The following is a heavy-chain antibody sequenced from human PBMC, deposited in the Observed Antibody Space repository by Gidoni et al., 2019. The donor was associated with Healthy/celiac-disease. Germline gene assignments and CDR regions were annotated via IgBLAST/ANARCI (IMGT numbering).Heavy chain of an antibody. D-gene: IGHD1-26*01. J-gene: IGHJ4*02. CDR1: GFTISSNY. Sequence: EVQLVESGGGLVQHGGSLRPSCAASGFTISSNYMNWVRQAPGKGLEWVSIIYSGGSTYYADSMKGRFTISRDNSKDTLYLQMNSLRAEDTAVYYCARALLGATPGDYWGQGTLVTVSS. CDR3: ARALLGATPGDY. CDR2: IYSGGST. V-gene: IGHV3-66*02.